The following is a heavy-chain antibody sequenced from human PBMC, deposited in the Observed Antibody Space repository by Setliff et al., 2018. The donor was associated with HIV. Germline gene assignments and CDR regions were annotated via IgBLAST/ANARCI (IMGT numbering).Heavy chain of an antibody. D-gene: IGHD3-16*02. CDR3: VSNGNYYYYMDV. V-gene: IGHV1-69*10. CDR2: IFPIYGVA. CDR1: GGTFNTYA. Sequence: SVTVSCKASGGTFNTYAINWVRQAPGQGLEWMGGIFPIYGVATYAQGFQDRVTITADKSTTTAYMELSALKSDDTAVYYSVSNGNYYYYMDVWGKGTTVTVSS. J-gene: IGHJ6*03.